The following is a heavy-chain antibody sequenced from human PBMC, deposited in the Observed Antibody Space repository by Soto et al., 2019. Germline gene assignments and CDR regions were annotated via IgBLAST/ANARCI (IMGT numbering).Heavy chain of an antibody. V-gene: IGHV3-74*01. Sequence: EVQLVESGGGLVRPGGSLRLSCAASGFTFSYYWMHWVRQAPGKGLVWVSRIHSDGSSTTYADFVKGRFIISRDNARNKVDLQMNSVRVEDTAVSYCASGDRGAFDLWGQGTVVTVSS. J-gene: IGHJ3*01. CDR1: GFTFSYYW. D-gene: IGHD3-10*01. CDR2: IHSDGSST. CDR3: ASGDRGAFDL.